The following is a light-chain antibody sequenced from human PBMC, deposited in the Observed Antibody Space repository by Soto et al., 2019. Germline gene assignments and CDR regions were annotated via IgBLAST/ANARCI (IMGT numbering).Light chain of an antibody. CDR1: SGSVSITSY. Sequence: QAVVTQEPSISVSPGGTVTLTCGLTSGSVSITSYPSWFQQTPGQAPRTLIYSTNTRSSGVSDRFSGSILGNKAALTITGAQAADESHYYCALYLGGGITVFGGGTQLTVL. V-gene: IGLV8-61*01. J-gene: IGLJ3*02. CDR2: STN. CDR3: ALYLGGGITV.